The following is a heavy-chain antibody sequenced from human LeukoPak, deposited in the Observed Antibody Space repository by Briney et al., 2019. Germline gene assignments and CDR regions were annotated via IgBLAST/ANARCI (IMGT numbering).Heavy chain of an antibody. CDR1: GFTVSSNY. CDR2: IYSGGST. CDR3: AKLGSEGALAWSDN. Sequence: GGSLRLSCAASGFTVSSNYMTWVRQAPGKGLEWVSVIYSGGSTYYADSVKGRFTVSRDNSKNTVFLQMNSLRAEDTAVYYCAKLGSEGALAWSDNWDQGTLVTVSS. D-gene: IGHD1-26*01. J-gene: IGHJ4*02. V-gene: IGHV3-53*01.